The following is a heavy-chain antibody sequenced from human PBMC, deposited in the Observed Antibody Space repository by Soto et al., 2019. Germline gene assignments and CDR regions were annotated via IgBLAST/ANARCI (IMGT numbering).Heavy chain of an antibody. V-gene: IGHV4-39*01. J-gene: IGHJ4*02. CDR1: GGSISSSSYY. D-gene: IGHD6-13*01. Sequence: SETLSLTCTVSGGSISSSSYYWGWIRQPPGKGLEWIGSIYYSGSTYYNPSLKSRVTISVDTSKNQFSLKMSSVTAADTAVYYCARGVYSSSWYYFDYWGQGTLVTVSS. CDR2: IYYSGST. CDR3: ARGVYSSSWYYFDY.